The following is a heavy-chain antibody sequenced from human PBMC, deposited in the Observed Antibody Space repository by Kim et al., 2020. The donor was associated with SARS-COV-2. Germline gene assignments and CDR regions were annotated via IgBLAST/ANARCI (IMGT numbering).Heavy chain of an antibody. J-gene: IGHJ4*02. D-gene: IGHD1-26*01. V-gene: IGHV4-59*13. CDR3: ASRLVGATPYYFDY. CDR2: IYYSGST. CDR1: GGSISSYY. Sequence: SETLSLTCTVSGGSISSYYWSWIRQPPGKGLEWIGYIYYSGSTNYNPSLKSRVTISVDTSKNQFSLKLSSVTAADTAVYYCASRLVGATPYYFDYWGQGTLVTVSS.